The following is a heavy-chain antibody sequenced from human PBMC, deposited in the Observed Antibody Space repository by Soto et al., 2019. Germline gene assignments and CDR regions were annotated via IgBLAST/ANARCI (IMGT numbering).Heavy chain of an antibody. V-gene: IGHV1-69*02. Sequence: QVQLVQSGAEVKKPGSSVKVSCKASGGTFSSYTISWVRQAPGQGLEWMGRIIPILGIANYAQNFQGRVTITADNSTSTAYMELSSLRSEDTAVYYCARRYCSGGSCYSGDAFDIWGQGTMVTVSS. CDR2: IIPILGIA. J-gene: IGHJ3*02. D-gene: IGHD2-15*01. CDR3: ARRYCSGGSCYSGDAFDI. CDR1: GGTFSSYT.